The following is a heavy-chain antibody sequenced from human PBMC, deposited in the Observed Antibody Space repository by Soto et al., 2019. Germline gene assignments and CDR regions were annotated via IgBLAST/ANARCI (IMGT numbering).Heavy chain of an antibody. V-gene: IGHV1-18*01. Sequence: QVHLVQFGAEVKKPGASVKVSCKGSGYGFTTYGFTWVRQPPGQGLEWMAWISAHNGNTNYAQKLQGRVTVTRDTSTSTAYMEMRSLRSDDTAVYYCARGRYGDYWGQGALVTVSS. CDR2: ISAHNGNT. D-gene: IGHD1-1*01. CDR3: ARGRYGDY. CDR1: GYGFTTYG. J-gene: IGHJ4*02.